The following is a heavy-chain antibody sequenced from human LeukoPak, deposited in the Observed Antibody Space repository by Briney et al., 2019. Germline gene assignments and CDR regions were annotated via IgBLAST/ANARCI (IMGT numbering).Heavy chain of an antibody. J-gene: IGHJ4*02. V-gene: IGHV4-59*08. CDR1: GGSISSYY. CDR3: ARRSPEGVVTV. CDR2: VYYTGST. D-gene: IGHD3-16*02. Sequence: PSETLSLTCTVSGGSISSYYWSWIRQPPGKGLELVGDVYYTGSTNYNPSLTTRVTMSVHTYKNQFSLKLSSVTAADTAVYYCARRSPEGVVTVWGQGTLVTVSS.